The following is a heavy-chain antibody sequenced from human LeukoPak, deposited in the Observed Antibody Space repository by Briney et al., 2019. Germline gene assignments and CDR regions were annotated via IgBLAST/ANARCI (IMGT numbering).Heavy chain of an antibody. V-gene: IGHV1-18*01. D-gene: IGHD2-21*02. CDR1: GYTFTSYG. Sequence: ASVKVSCKASGYTFTSYGINWVRRAPGQGLEWMGWISAYNGNTKYTQKLQGRITMTTDTSTSTAYMELRSLRSEDTAVYYCARFDGDYAWSFDYWGQGTLVTVSS. CDR3: ARFDGDYAWSFDY. J-gene: IGHJ4*02. CDR2: ISAYNGNT.